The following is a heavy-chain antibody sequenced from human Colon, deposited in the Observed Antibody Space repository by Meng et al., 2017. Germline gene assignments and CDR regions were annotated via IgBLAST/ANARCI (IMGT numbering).Heavy chain of an antibody. CDR2: ISSSGKII. CDR3: ARDHGTGLDH. D-gene: IGHD1-14*01. J-gene: IGHJ4*02. Sequence: QVPVVGVGGGLVKPGGSLRLAFAASGFTFRDYYMTWIRQAPGKGLEWVSHISSSGKIIDYADSVKGRFTISRDNANNSLYLQMDSLTADDTAVYYCARDHGTGLDHWGQGALVTVSS. CDR1: GFTFRDYY. V-gene: IGHV3-11*01.